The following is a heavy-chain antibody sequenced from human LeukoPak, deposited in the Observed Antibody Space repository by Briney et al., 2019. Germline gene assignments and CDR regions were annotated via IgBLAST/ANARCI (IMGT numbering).Heavy chain of an antibody. CDR3: AKVDYYDSSGYYYGYLDY. Sequence: PGGSLRLSCAASGFTLSTYAMSWVRQTPGKGLEWVAATSSSDAGTYHADSVRGRFTISRDNSKNTLYLQMNSLRAEDTAVYYCAKVDYYDSSGYYYGYLDYWGQGTLVTVSS. J-gene: IGHJ4*02. CDR1: GFTLSTYA. V-gene: IGHV3-23*01. CDR2: TSSSDAGT. D-gene: IGHD3-22*01.